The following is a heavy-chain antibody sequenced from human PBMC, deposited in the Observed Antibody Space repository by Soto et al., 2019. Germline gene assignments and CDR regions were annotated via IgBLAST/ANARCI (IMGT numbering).Heavy chain of an antibody. CDR3: ARTIFGVAQNWFDP. J-gene: IGHJ5*02. Sequence: PSETLSLTCTVSGGSISSYYWSWIRQPPGKGLEWIGYIYYSGSTNYNPSLKSRVTISVDTSKNQFSLKLSSVTAADTAVYYCARTIFGVAQNWFDPWGQGTLVTVSS. V-gene: IGHV4-59*08. CDR1: GGSISSYY. D-gene: IGHD3-3*01. CDR2: IYYSGST.